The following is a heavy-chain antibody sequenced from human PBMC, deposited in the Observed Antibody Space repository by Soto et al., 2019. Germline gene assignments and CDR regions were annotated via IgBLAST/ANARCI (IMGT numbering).Heavy chain of an antibody. J-gene: IGHJ4*02. CDR2: ISAYNGNT. V-gene: IGHV1-18*01. D-gene: IGHD3-16*02. CDR3: ARVGDYIWGSYRLYYFDY. CDR1: GYTFTSYG. Sequence: QFQLVQSGAEVKKPGASVKVSCKASGYTFTSYGISWVRQAPGQGLEWMGWISAYNGNTNYAQKLQGRVTMTTDTSTSTADMELRSLRSDDTAVYYCARVGDYIWGSYRLYYFDYWGQGTLVTVSS.